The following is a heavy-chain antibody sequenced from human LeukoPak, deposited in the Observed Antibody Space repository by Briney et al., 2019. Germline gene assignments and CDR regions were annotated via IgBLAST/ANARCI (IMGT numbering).Heavy chain of an antibody. Sequence: SVKVSXKASGGTFSRYTISWVRQAPGQGLEWMGGIIPMFGRANYAQKFQGRLTITADESSTTAYMELSGLRSEDTAVYYCATDASIYDSRGYYYLWWGQGTLVTVSS. CDR1: GGTFSRYT. CDR3: ATDASIYDSRGYYYLW. J-gene: IGHJ4*02. V-gene: IGHV1-69*01. D-gene: IGHD3-22*01. CDR2: IIPMFGRA.